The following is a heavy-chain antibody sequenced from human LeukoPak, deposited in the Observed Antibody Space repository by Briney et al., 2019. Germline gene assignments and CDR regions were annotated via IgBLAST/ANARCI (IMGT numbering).Heavy chain of an antibody. CDR2: INPGDSDT. J-gene: IGHJ3*02. CDR1: GYSRTTYW. CDR3: ASPRVGATAFDI. V-gene: IGHV5-51*01. D-gene: IGHD1-26*01. Sequence: GESLKISCKGSGYSRTTYWIGWVRQMPGKGLEYMGIINPGDSDTRYSPSFQGQVTISVDKSISTAYLQWSSLKASDTAMYYCASPRVGATAFDIWGQRTLVTVSS.